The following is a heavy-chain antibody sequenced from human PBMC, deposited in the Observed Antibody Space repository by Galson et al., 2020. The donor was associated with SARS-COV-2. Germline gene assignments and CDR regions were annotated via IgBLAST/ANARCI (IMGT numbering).Heavy chain of an antibody. V-gene: IGHV1-2*02. J-gene: IGHJ6*02. CDR2: INPKSGGT. CDR3: ARLTYYDVWAGDIVEV. D-gene: IGHD3-9*01. CDR1: GYTFTDYY. Sequence: ASVKVSCKASGYTFTDYYIHWVRQAPGQGLEWMGWINPKSGGTNYAQKFEGRVTMTRDTSITTAYMELSRLRADDTAVYYCARLTYYDVWAGDIVEVWGQGTMGAVSS.